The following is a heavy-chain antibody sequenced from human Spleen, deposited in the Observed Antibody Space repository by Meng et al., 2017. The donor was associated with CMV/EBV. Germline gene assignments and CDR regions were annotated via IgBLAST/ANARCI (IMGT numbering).Heavy chain of an antibody. J-gene: IGHJ4*02. V-gene: IGHV1-69*05. CDR2: IIPIFGTA. CDR1: GGTFSSYA. Sequence: SVKVSCKASGGTFSSYAISWVRQAPGQGLEWMGGIIPIFGTANYAQKFQGRVTITTDESTSTAYMELSSLRSEDTAVYYCAKVTTGPWYFDLWGQGTLVTVSS. CDR3: AKVTTGPWYFDL. D-gene: IGHD4-11*01.